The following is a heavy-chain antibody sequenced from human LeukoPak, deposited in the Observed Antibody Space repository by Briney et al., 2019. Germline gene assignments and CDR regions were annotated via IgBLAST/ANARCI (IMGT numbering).Heavy chain of an antibody. Sequence: SETLSLTCTVSRGSLSSYYWSWIRQPAGKGLEWIGRIYTSGSTNYNPSLKSRVTMSVDTSKNQFSLKLSSATAADTAVYYCARVVYYDSSGYSDYWGQGTLVTVSS. J-gene: IGHJ4*02. D-gene: IGHD3-22*01. V-gene: IGHV4-4*07. CDR3: ARVVYYDSSGYSDY. CDR2: IYTSGST. CDR1: RGSLSSYY.